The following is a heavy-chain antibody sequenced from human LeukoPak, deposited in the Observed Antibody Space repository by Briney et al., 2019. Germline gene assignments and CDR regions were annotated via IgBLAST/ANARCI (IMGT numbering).Heavy chain of an antibody. D-gene: IGHD3-22*01. CDR3: ARQYYDSSGYYPWYFDY. J-gene: IGHJ4*02. CDR2: VYYSWTT. CDR1: GGSFSSSTYY. V-gene: IGHV4-39*01. Sequence: SETLSLTCTVSGGSFSSSTYYWGWIRQPPGKGLEWIGSVYYSWTTYYNQSLKSRVTISADTSKKQFSLRLTSVTAADTAVYYCARQYYDSSGYYPWYFDYWGQGTLVTVSS.